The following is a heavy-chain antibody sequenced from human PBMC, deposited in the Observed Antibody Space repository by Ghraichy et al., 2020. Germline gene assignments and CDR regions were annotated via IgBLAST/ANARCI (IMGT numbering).Heavy chain of an antibody. CDR3: ARDVRCSGATCQPYGIDV. Sequence: GESLNISCAASGFTVSSSYMNWVRQAPGKGLEWVSFISTGGPTYYADSVKGRFTIARDNSKNTVSLQMNSLRADDTALYYCARDVRCSGATCQPYGIDVWGQGTTVTVSS. V-gene: IGHV3-66*01. J-gene: IGHJ6*02. CDR2: ISTGGPT. CDR1: GFTVSSSY. D-gene: IGHD2-15*01.